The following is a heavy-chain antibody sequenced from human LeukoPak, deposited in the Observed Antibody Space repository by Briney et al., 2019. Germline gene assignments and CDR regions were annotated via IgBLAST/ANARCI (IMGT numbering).Heavy chain of an antibody. D-gene: IGHD3-10*01. Sequence: SETLSLTCTVSGGSLSSGGYYWSWIRQPPGKGLEWIGYIYYSGSTYYNPSLKSRVTISVDTSKNQFSLKLSSVTAADTAVYYCARSPNYYGSGSYKYFQHWGQGTLVTVSS. CDR2: IYYSGST. J-gene: IGHJ1*01. CDR3: ARSPNYYGSGSYKYFQH. CDR1: GGSLSSGGYY. V-gene: IGHV4-31*03.